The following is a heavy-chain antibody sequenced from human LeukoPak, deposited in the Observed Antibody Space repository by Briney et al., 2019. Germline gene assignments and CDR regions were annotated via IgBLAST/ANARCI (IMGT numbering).Heavy chain of an antibody. CDR2: IWYDGSNK. CDR1: GFTFSSHG. D-gene: IGHD3-16*02. J-gene: IGHJ4*02. CDR3: AREGLRLGELSD. V-gene: IGHV3-33*01. Sequence: GGSLRLSCAASGFTFSSHGMHWVRQAPGKGLEWVAVIWYDGSNKYYADSVKGRFTISRDNSKNTLYLQMNSLRAEDTAVYYCAREGLRLGELSDWGQGTLVTVSS.